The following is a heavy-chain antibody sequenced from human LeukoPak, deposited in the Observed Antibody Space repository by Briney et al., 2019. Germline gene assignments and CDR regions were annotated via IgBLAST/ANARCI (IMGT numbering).Heavy chain of an antibody. CDR1: GYTFTSYG. Sequence: GASVKVSCKASGYTFTSYGISWVRQAPGQGLEWMGWISAYNGNTNYAQKFQGRVTMTRDTSTSTVYMELSSLRSEDSAVYYCARDLSQQLVVDYWGQGTLVTVSS. CDR3: ARDLSQQLVVDY. CDR2: ISAYNGNT. D-gene: IGHD6-6*01. V-gene: IGHV1-18*01. J-gene: IGHJ4*02.